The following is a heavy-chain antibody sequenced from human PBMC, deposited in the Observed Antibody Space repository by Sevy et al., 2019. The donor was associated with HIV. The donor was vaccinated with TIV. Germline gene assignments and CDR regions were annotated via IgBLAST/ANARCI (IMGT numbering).Heavy chain of an antibody. CDR2: ISIDGNNK. CDR1: GFTFSSYA. J-gene: IGHJ4*02. V-gene: IGHV3-30*04. CDR3: ASHYYDRTGYYYPLVY. D-gene: IGHD3-22*01. Sequence: GGSLRLSCTASGFTFSSYAMYWVRQAPGKGLEWVAVISIDGNNKDYADSVKGRFTISRDNSKNTLYLQMNSLRAEDTAVYYCASHYYDRTGYYYPLVYWGQGTLVTVSS.